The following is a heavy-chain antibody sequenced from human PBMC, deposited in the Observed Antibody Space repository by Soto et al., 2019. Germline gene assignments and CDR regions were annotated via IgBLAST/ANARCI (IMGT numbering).Heavy chain of an antibody. CDR2: IYTGGST. V-gene: IGHV3-66*01. D-gene: IGHD5-12*01. Sequence: SGLTASNKYMNWVLQAPGKGLEWVSVIYTGGSTYYADSVKGRFTISRGNSKNTLYLQMNSLRAEDTAVYYCARRYSGYDWAFDIWGQGTMVTVSS. CDR3: ARRYSGYDWAFDI. CDR1: GLTASNKY. J-gene: IGHJ3*02.